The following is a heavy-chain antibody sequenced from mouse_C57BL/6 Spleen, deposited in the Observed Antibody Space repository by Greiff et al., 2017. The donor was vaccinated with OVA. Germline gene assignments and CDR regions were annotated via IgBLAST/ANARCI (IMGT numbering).Heavy chain of an antibody. J-gene: IGHJ1*03. V-gene: IGHV3-6*01. D-gene: IGHD2-12*01. CDR3: ARVYSHWYFDV. CDR2: ISYDGSN. Sequence: EVQLQQSGPGLVKPSQSLSLTCSVTGYSITSGYYWNWIRQFPGNKLEWMGYISYDGSNNYNPSLKNRISITRDTSKNQFFLKLNSVTTEDTATYYCARVYSHWYFDVWGTGTTVTVSS. CDR1: GYSITSGYY.